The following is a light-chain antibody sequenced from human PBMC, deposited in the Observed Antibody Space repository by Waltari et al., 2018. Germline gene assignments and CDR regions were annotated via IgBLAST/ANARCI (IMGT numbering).Light chain of an antibody. CDR1: SSDVGGSNY. J-gene: IGLJ3*02. Sequence: QSALTQPRSVSGSPGQSVTISCTGTSSDVGGSNYVSWYQHLPGKAPKLIIYDVTKWPSGVPDRFSGSKSGNTASLTISGLLGEDEADYYCCSYGGSSWVFGGGTKLTVL. CDR3: CSYGGSSWV. V-gene: IGLV2-11*01. CDR2: DVT.